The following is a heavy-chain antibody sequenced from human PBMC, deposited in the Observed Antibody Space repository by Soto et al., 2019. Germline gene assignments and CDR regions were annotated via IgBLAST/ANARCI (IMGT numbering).Heavy chain of an antibody. V-gene: IGHV4-31*03. D-gene: IGHD5-18*01. CDR2: IYYSGST. CDR1: GGSISSGGYY. Sequence: SETLSLTCTVSGGSISSGGYYWSWIRQHPGKGLEWIGYIYYSGSTYYNPSLKSRVTISVDTSKNQFSLKLSSVTAADTAVYYCARDGTAMVMRFAFPGMDVWGQGTTVTVSS. CDR3: ARDGTAMVMRFAFPGMDV. J-gene: IGHJ6*02.